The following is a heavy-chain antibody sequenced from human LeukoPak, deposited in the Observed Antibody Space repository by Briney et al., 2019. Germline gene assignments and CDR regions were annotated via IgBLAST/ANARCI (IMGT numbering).Heavy chain of an antibody. CDR2: IYYSGST. D-gene: IGHD3-22*01. Sequence: SETLSLTCTVSGGSISSYYWSWIRQPPGKGLEWIGYIYYSGSTNYNPSLKSRVTISVDTSKNQFSLKLSSVTAADTAVYYCARTPITYYYDSSGYAPDAIDYWGQGTLVTVSS. CDR1: GGSISSYY. CDR3: ARTPITYYYDSSGYAPDAIDY. V-gene: IGHV4-59*01. J-gene: IGHJ4*02.